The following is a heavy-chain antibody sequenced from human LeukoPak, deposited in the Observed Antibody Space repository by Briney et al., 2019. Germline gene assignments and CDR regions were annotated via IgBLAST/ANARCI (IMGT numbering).Heavy chain of an antibody. CDR1: GYTFTGYY. CDR3: ARAFLGSNSVEY. Sequence: GASVKASCKASGYTFTGYYMHWVRQAPGQGLEWMGWINPNSGGTNYAQKFQGRVTMTRDTSISTAYMELSRLRSDDTAVYYCARAFLGSNSVEYWGQGTLVTVSS. J-gene: IGHJ4*02. V-gene: IGHV1-2*02. CDR2: INPNSGGT. D-gene: IGHD1-1*01.